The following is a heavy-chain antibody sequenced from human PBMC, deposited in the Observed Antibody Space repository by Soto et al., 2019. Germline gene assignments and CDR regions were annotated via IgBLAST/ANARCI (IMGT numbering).Heavy chain of an antibody. CDR3: ARVGGTVTSDY. J-gene: IGHJ4*02. CDR2: IYYDGSNK. V-gene: IGHV3-33*01. Sequence: QVQLVESGGGVVQPGRSLRLSCAASGFAFSAYGMHWVRQAPGKGLVWVAMIYYDGSNKYYADSVKGRFTISRDNSKNTLYLQMSSLRAEDTALYYCARVGGTVTSDYWGQGTLVTVSS. D-gene: IGHD4-17*01. CDR1: GFAFSAYG.